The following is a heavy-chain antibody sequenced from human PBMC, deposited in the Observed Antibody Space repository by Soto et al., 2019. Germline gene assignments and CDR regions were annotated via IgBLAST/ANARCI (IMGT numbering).Heavy chain of an antibody. V-gene: IGHV4-30-4*01. CDR1: GGSISSGDYY. J-gene: IGHJ4*02. CDR3: VRGVPPHGPGGFDY. D-gene: IGHD1-1*01. Sequence: LSLTCTVSGGSISSGDYYWSWIRQPPGKGLEWIGYIYYSGSTYYNPSLKSRVTISVDTSKNQFSLKLSSVTAADTAVYYCVRGVPPHGPGGFDYWGQGTLVIVSS. CDR2: IYYSGST.